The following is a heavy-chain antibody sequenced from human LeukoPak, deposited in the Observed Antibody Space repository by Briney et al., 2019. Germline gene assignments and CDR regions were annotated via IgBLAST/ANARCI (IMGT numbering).Heavy chain of an antibody. CDR3: ARGPYCSSTSCYTGVDY. Sequence: SETLSLTCTVSGGSISSSSYYWGWIRQPPGKGLEWIGSIYYSGSTYYNPSLKSRVTISVDTSKNQISLKLSSVTAADTAVYYCARGPYCSSTSCYTGVDYWGQGTLVTVSS. V-gene: IGHV4-39*01. CDR2: IYYSGST. D-gene: IGHD2-2*02. CDR1: GGSISSSSYY. J-gene: IGHJ4*02.